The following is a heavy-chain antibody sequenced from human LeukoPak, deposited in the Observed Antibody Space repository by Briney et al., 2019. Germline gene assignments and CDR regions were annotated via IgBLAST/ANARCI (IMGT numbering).Heavy chain of an antibody. J-gene: IGHJ4*02. CDR3: AKEGSMVRGVIIGFDY. V-gene: IGHV3-30-3*01. CDR1: GFILNTYT. CDR2: TSYDGSQK. Sequence: GTSLRLSCAASGFILNTYTVHWVRQTPGKGLEWVAVTSYDGSQKHYADSVKGRFTISRDNSKNTVYLQVNSLRAEDTAVYYCAKEGSMVRGVIIGFDYWGQGTLVTVSS. D-gene: IGHD3-10*01.